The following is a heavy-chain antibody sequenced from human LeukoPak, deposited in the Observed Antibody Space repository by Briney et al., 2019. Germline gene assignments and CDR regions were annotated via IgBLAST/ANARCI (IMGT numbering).Heavy chain of an antibody. Sequence: ASVKVSCKASGYTFTNYGISWVRQAPGQGPEWMGWISTYNGNTNYAQKLQDRVTMTTDTSTSTAYMELRSLRSDDTALYYCARYDDYGDYSDALDIWGQGTMVTVSS. J-gene: IGHJ3*02. V-gene: IGHV1-18*01. CDR2: ISTYNGNT. CDR3: ARYDDYGDYSDALDI. D-gene: IGHD4-17*01. CDR1: GYTFTNYG.